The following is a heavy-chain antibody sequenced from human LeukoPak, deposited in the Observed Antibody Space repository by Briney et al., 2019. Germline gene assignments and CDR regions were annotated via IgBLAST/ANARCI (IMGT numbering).Heavy chain of an antibody. J-gene: IGHJ3*02. CDR1: GFHFG. V-gene: IGHV3-30*02. CDR2: IRYDGTTT. Sequence: GGSLRLSCAGSGFHFGMHWVRQAPGKGLEWVTFIRYDGTTTYYADSVKGRFAISRDNSRNTVYLQMSSLKAEDTAVYYCAKEIYCTATTCQGNDAFHIWGQGTVVTVSS. D-gene: IGHD2-8*02. CDR3: AKEIYCTATTCQGNDAFHI.